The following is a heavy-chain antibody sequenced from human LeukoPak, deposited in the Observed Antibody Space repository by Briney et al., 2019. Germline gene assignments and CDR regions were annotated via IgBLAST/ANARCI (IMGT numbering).Heavy chain of an antibody. CDR2: INPNSGGT. CDR1: GFTFTGYH. CDR3: AGGYCPRDVCYHGAYYFDY. D-gene: IGHD2-8*01. Sequence: ASVTVSCKASGFTFTGYHVHWVRQAPGQGLEWMGRINPNSGGTSYAQKFQGRVTMTRDTSINTAFMELSRLRSDDTAVYYCAGGYCPRDVCYHGAYYFDYWGQGSLVTVSS. V-gene: IGHV1-2*06. J-gene: IGHJ4*02.